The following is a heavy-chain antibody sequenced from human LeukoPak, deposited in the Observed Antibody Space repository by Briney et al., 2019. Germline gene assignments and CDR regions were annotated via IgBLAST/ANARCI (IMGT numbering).Heavy chain of an antibody. J-gene: IGHJ4*02. CDR3: AREGDGFKFDY. CDR2: INQDGSQK. Sequence: GGSLRLSCEASGFTFSTYRMSWVRQAPGKGLEWEANINQDGSQKYYVDSVKGRFTISRDNAKNSLYLQMNSLRVEDTAVYYCAREGDGFKFDYWGQGTLVTVSS. CDR1: GFTFSTYR. V-gene: IGHV3-7*01. D-gene: IGHD5-24*01.